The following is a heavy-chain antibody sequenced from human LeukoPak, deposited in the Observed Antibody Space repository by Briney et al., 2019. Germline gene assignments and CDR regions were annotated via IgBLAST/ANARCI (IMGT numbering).Heavy chain of an antibody. CDR2: ISYDGSNK. V-gene: IGHV3-30*18. D-gene: IGHD2-15*01. J-gene: IGHJ4*02. CDR1: GFTFSSYG. CDR3: AKGFSVVVAATCFDY. Sequence: GGSLRLPCAASGFTFSSYGMHWVRQAPGKGLEWVAVISYDGSNKYYADSVKGRFTISRDNSKNTLYLQMNSLRAEDTAVYYCAKGFSVVVAATCFDYWGQGTLVTVSS.